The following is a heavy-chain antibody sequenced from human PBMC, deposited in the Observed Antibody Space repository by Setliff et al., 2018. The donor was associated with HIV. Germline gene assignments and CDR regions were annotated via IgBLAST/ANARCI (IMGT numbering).Heavy chain of an antibody. CDR1: GFRFNDYY. Sequence: GGSLRLSCAASGFRFNDYYMTWVRQAPGKGLEWVSYISSRRAYTNYADSVKGRFTISRDSAKNSLYLQMNSLRAEDTAVYYCAIGLLTGEIDYWGQGTLVTVSS. J-gene: IGHJ4*02. CDR2: ISSRRAYT. D-gene: IGHD3-9*01. CDR3: AIGLLTGEIDY. V-gene: IGHV3-11*06.